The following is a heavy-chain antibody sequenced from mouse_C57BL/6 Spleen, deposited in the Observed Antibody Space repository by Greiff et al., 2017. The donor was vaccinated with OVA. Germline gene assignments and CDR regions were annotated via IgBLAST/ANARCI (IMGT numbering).Heavy chain of an antibody. CDR2: IYPGSGST. J-gene: IGHJ3*01. CDR3: ARYPLAY. Sequence: QVQLQQPGAELVKPGASVKMSCKASGYNFISYWITWVKKRPGQGLEWIGDIYPGSGSTNYNEKFKSKATLTVDKPSSTAYMQLSSLTSEDSAVYYCARYPLAYWGKGTLVTVSA. CDR1: GYNFISYW. V-gene: IGHV1-55*01.